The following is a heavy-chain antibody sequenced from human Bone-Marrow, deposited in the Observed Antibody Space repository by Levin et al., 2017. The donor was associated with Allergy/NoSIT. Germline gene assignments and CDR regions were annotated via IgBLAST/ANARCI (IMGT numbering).Heavy chain of an antibody. J-gene: IGHJ4*02. Sequence: SVKVSCKASGGTFSSYAISWVRQAPGQGLEWMGGIIPIFGTANYAQKFQGRVTITADKSTCTAYMELSSLRSEDTAVYYCAREALGYCSSTSCYVESSVYWGQGTLVTVSS. D-gene: IGHD2-2*01. V-gene: IGHV1-69*06. CDR1: GGTFSSYA. CDR3: AREALGYCSSTSCYVESSVY. CDR2: IIPIFGTA.